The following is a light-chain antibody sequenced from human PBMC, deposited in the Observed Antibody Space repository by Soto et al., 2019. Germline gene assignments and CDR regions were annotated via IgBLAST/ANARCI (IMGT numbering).Light chain of an antibody. CDR2: GAS. V-gene: IGKV3-20*01. CDR1: QSVSSSY. J-gene: IGKJ1*01. Sequence: ESVLTQSPGTLSLSPGEKATLSCRASQSVSSSYLAWYQQKPGQAPRLLIYGASSRATGIPDRFSGSGSGTDFSLTVSRVEPEDFAVDYCQQFGSSSWTCGQGTKVEIK. CDR3: QQFGSSSWT.